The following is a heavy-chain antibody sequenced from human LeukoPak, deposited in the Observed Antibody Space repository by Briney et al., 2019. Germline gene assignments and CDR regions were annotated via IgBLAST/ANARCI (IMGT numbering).Heavy chain of an antibody. D-gene: IGHD3-22*01. CDR3: AKRRASDGSGYRAFEF. V-gene: IGHV3-23*01. CDR1: GFTFSSYA. Sequence: QPGGSLRLSCAASGFTFSSYAMHWVRQPPEEGLEWVSTISFAGDKTAYTDSVKGRFIISRDNSKNTVYLQMNSLRAEDTAVYYCAKRRASDGSGYRAFEFWGQGTLVTVSS. CDR2: ISFAGDKT. J-gene: IGHJ4*02.